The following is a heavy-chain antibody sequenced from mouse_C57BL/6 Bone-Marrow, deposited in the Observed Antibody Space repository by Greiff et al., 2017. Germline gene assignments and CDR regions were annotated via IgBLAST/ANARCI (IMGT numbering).Heavy chain of an antibody. CDR3: ARRAGWLPPFDY. CDR2: IYPRSGNT. Sequence: QVTLKVSGAELARPGASVKLSCKASGYTFTSYGISWVKQRPGQGLEWIGEIYPRSGNTYYNEKFTGKATLTADKSSNTAYMELRSLTSEDSSVYFCARRAGWLPPFDYWGQGTTLTVSS. J-gene: IGHJ2*01. V-gene: IGHV1-81*01. D-gene: IGHD2-3*01. CDR1: GYTFTSYG.